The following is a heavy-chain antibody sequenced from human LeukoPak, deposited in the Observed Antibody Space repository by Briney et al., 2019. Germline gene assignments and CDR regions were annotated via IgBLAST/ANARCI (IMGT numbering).Heavy chain of an antibody. J-gene: IGHJ4*02. CDR1: GFTFSSYS. V-gene: IGHV3-21*01. D-gene: IGHD2-2*01. CDR3: ARDPVPAATRSYYFDY. Sequence: GGSLRLSCAASGFTFSSYSMNWVRQAPGKGLEWVSSISSSSSYIYYADSVKGRFTISRDNAKNSLYLQMNSLRAEDTAVYYCARDPVPAATRSYYFDYWGQGTLVTVSS. CDR2: ISSSSSYI.